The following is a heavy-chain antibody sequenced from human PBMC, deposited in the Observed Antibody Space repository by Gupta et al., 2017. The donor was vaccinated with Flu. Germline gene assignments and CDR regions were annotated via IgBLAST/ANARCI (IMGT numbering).Heavy chain of an antibody. Sequence: QVQLPESGPGLVKPSQTLSLTCTVSGGPISSGSYYCRWIRPPAGQGLESIGRFHTSGRTNYNRSHKSRVSISVDTSKNQFSLRRSSVSAADTAVYDGARESARGGWYVGDYWGQGTLGTVSS. CDR1: GGPISSGSYY. CDR2: FHTSGRT. D-gene: IGHD6-19*01. J-gene: IGHJ4*02. V-gene: IGHV4-61*02. CDR3: ARESARGGWYVGDY.